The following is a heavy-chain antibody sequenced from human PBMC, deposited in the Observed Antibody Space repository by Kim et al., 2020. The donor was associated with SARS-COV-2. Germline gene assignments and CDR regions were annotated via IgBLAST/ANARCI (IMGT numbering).Heavy chain of an antibody. CDR2: INHSGST. D-gene: IGHD6-19*01. CDR1: GGSFSGYY. CDR3: ARGLTVVKQWGGRVYYYGMDV. J-gene: IGHJ6*02. Sequence: SETLSLTCAVYGGSFSGYYWSWIRQPPGKGLEWIGEINHSGSTNYNPSLKSRVTISVDTSKNQFSLKLSSVTAADTAVYYCARGLTVVKQWGGRVYYYGMDVWGQGTTVTVSS. V-gene: IGHV4-34*01.